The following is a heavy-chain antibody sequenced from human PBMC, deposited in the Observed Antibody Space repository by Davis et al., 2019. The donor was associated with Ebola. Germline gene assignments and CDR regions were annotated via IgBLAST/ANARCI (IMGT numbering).Heavy chain of an antibody. Sequence: GESLKISCTASGFTFSSYEMNWVRQAPGKGLEWVSYISSSGSTIYYADSVKGRFTISRDNAKNSLYLQMNSLKTEDTAVYYCTRQEESSSSSLYYYYYGMDVWGQGTTVTVSS. D-gene: IGHD6-6*01. V-gene: IGHV3-48*03. CDR1: GFTFSSYE. CDR2: ISSSGSTI. J-gene: IGHJ6*02. CDR3: TRQEESSSSSLYYYYYGMDV.